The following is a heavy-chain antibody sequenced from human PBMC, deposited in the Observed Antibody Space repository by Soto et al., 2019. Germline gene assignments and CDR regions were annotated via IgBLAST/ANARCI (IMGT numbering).Heavy chain of an antibody. Sequence: AASVKVSCQASGGTFSSYAISWVRQAPGQGLEWMGGIIPIFGTANYAQKFQGRVTITADESTSTAYMELSSLGSEDTAVYYCARQDSIQYCSSTSCYTRVSGMDVWGQGTLVTVSS. CDR2: IIPIFGTA. V-gene: IGHV1-69*13. J-gene: IGHJ4*02. CDR1: GGTFSSYA. D-gene: IGHD2-2*02. CDR3: ARQDSIQYCSSTSCYTRVSGMDV.